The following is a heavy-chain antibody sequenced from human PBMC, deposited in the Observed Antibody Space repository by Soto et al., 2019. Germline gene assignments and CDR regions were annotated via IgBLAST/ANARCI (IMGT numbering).Heavy chain of an antibody. V-gene: IGHV3-74*01. D-gene: IGHD3-10*01. CDR2: INMDGTRT. Sequence: EVQLVESGGGSVQPGGSLRLSCAASGFTFNSYWVHWVRQVPGKGLVWLSRINMDGTRTNYAESVKGRFAISRDNAKNTVYLQMNSLGVEDSAAYYCARGGLGSYLLDYWDQGTLVSVSS. CDR1: GFTFNSYW. CDR3: ARGGLGSYLLDY. J-gene: IGHJ4*02.